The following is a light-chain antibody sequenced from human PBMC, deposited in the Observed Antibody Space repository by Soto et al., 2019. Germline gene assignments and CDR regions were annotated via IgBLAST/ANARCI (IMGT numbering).Light chain of an antibody. CDR3: MQAVETPYT. J-gene: IGKJ2*01. V-gene: IGKV2-28*01. CDR2: LGS. Sequence: DIVMTQSPLSLPVTPGEPASISCMSSQSLLHSNGYNYLDWYLQKPGQSPQLLIYLGSNRASGVPDRVRGSGAGTDVTLKINRVEAEDVGVYYCMQAVETPYTFGQRTKLEIK. CDR1: QSLLHSNGYNY.